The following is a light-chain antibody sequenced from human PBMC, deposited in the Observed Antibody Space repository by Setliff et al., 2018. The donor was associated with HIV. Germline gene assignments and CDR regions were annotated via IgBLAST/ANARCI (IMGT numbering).Light chain of an antibody. CDR3: SSFTTTNALDV. CDR1: NSDIGGYDY. Sequence: QSALAQPASVSGSPGQSITISCTGTNSDIGGYDYVYWYQQQPGKAPKLMIYEVTNRPSGVSYRFSGSKSGNTASLTISGLQAEDEADYYCSSFTTTNALDVFGTGTKVTVL. J-gene: IGLJ1*01. V-gene: IGLV2-14*01. CDR2: EVT.